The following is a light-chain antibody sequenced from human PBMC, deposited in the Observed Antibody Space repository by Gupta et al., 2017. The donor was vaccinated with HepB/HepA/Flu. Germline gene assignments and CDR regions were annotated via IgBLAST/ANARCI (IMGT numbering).Light chain of an antibody. Sequence: DIQMTQSQPSLSAYVGDRVTITCRASQSISIYLNWYQQKPGKAPKLLINAASSLQSGVPSRLSGSGSGTDFTLTISSLQPEDFATYYCQQSHTIPRSFGQGTKLEIK. CDR2: AAS. CDR3: QQSHTIPRS. V-gene: IGKV1-39*01. CDR1: QSISIY. J-gene: IGKJ2*04.